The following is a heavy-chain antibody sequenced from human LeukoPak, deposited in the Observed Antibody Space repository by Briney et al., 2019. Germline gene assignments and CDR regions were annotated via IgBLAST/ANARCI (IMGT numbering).Heavy chain of an antibody. V-gene: IGHV1-2*02. Sequence: GASVKVSCKASGYTFTGYYMHWVRQAPGQGLEWMGWINPNSGGTNYAQKFQGRVTMSRDTSISTAYMELSRLRSDDTAVYYCARRRAAAIYFDYWGQGTLVTVSS. CDR1: GYTFTGYY. CDR3: ARRRAAAIYFDY. D-gene: IGHD2-2*01. CDR2: INPNSGGT. J-gene: IGHJ4*02.